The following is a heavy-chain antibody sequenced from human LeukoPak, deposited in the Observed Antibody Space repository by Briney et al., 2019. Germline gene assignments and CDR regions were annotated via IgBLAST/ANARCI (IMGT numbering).Heavy chain of an antibody. CDR1: GFTFSSYW. J-gene: IGHJ4*02. D-gene: IGHD6-13*01. V-gene: IGHV3-23*01. Sequence: GGSLRLSCAASGFTFSSYWMNWARQAPGKGLEWVSSINGNGGGSYYIDSVKGRFTISRDNSKNTLYLQMNSLRAEDTAVYYCGLAAAGTAGYYWGQGTLVTVSS. CDR2: INGNGGGS. CDR3: GLAAAGTAGYY.